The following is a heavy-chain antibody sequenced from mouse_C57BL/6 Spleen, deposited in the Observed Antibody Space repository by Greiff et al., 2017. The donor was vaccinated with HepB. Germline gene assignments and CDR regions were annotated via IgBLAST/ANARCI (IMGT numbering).Heavy chain of an antibody. CDR2: IYPRSGNT. CDR1: GYTFTSYG. J-gene: IGHJ3*01. D-gene: IGHD2-4*01. V-gene: IGHV1-81*01. CDR3: ARSGAYDYDGRTWFAY. Sequence: QVQLKQSGAELARPGASVKLSCKASGYTFTSYGISWVKQRTGQGLEWIGEIYPRSGNTYYNEKFKGKATLTADKSSSTAYMELRSLTSEDSAVYFCARSGAYDYDGRTWFAYWGQGTLVTVSA.